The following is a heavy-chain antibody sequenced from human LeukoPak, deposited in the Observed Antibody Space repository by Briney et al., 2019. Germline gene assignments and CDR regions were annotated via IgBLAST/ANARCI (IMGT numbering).Heavy chain of an antibody. CDR2: ISGGGENT. D-gene: IGHD1-26*01. CDR3: AKDVGGPMIDQ. V-gene: IGHV3-23*01. CDR1: GFTFRSYA. J-gene: IGHJ4*02. Sequence: GGSLRLSCSASGFTFRSYAMAWVRQAPGKGLDWVSTISGGGENTHYADSVEGRFTISRDNSKNTLWLQMNSLRDDDTAVYYCAKDVGGPMIDQWGRGTLVTVSS.